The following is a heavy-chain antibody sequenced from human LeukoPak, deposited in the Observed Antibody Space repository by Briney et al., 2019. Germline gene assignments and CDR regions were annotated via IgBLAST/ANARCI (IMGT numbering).Heavy chain of an antibody. Sequence: GGSLRLSCAASGFTVSSNYMSWVRQAPGKGLELVSVIYSGATTYYADSVKGRFTISRDTSENTLYLQMISLRAEDTAVYYCAGVALSGGDFDYWGQGTLVTVSS. CDR1: GFTVSSNY. V-gene: IGHV3-66*01. CDR2: IYSGATT. J-gene: IGHJ4*02. D-gene: IGHD7-27*01. CDR3: AGVALSGGDFDY.